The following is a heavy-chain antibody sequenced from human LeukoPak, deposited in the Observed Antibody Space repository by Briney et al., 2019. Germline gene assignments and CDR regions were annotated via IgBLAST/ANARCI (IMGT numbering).Heavy chain of an antibody. CDR3: ARSAGSGAVAPRYFDL. CDR1: GFTFSSYS. J-gene: IGHJ2*01. CDR2: ISSSSSTI. Sequence: GGSLRLSCAASGFTFSSYSMNWVRQAPGKGLEWVSYISSSSSTIYYADSVKGRFTISRDNAKNSLYLQMNSLRAEDTAVYYCARSAGSGAVAPRYFDLWGRGTLVTVSS. D-gene: IGHD6-19*01. V-gene: IGHV3-48*04.